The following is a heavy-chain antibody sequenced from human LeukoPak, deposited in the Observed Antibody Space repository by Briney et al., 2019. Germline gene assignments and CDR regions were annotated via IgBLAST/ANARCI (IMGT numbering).Heavy chain of an antibody. CDR2: ISWDGGST. CDR3: AKDGDYFDTSGPFDY. CDR1: GFTFDDYA. Sequence: GRSLRLSCAASGFTFDDYAMHWVRQAPGKGLEWVSLISWDGGSTYYADSVKGRFTISRDNSKNSLYLQMNSLRAEDTAVYYCAKDGDYFDTSGPFDYWGQGTLVTVSS. V-gene: IGHV3-43D*03. D-gene: IGHD3-22*01. J-gene: IGHJ4*02.